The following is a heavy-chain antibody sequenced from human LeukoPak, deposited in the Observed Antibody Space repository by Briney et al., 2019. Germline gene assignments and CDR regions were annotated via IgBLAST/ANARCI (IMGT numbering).Heavy chain of an antibody. J-gene: IGHJ4*02. D-gene: IGHD6-13*01. Sequence: PGGSLRLSCAASGFSFSSYWMTWVRQAPGKGLEWVANIKQDGGEKYYVDSVMGRFTISRDNAKNSLYLQMNSLRAEDTAVYYCARMSTSSWYVCDYWGQGTLVTVSS. CDR3: ARMSTSSWYVCDY. CDR1: GFSFSSYW. CDR2: IKQDGGEK. V-gene: IGHV3-7*01.